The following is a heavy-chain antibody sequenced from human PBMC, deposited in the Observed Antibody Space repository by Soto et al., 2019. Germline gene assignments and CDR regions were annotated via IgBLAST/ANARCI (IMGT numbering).Heavy chain of an antibody. CDR2: ISYDGSNK. CDR3: ARGGDYDFWSGYYRDNWFDP. Sequence: PGGSLRLSCAASGFTFSSYAMHWVRQAPGKGLEWVAVISYDGSNKYYADSVKGRFTISRDNSKNTLYLQMNSLRAEDTAVYYCARGGDYDFWSGYYRDNWFDPWGQGTLVTVSS. D-gene: IGHD3-3*01. J-gene: IGHJ5*02. CDR1: GFTFSSYA. V-gene: IGHV3-30-3*01.